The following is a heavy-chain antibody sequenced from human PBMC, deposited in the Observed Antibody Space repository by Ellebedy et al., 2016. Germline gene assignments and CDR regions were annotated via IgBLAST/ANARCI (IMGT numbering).Heavy chain of an antibody. CDR1: GASISSGGYL. D-gene: IGHD3-22*01. J-gene: IGHJ4*02. CDR2: ITYSGTT. V-gene: IGHV4-31*03. CDR3: ARAPFTDFYDSGGYNSHYFDY. Sequence: SETLSLTCTVSGASISSGGYLWSWIRHHPGKGLEWIGYITYSGTTSYNPPLKPRLTLSVDTSVNQFSLQLTSVPAADAAVYFCARAPFTDFYDSGGYNSHYFDYWGQGALVAVSS.